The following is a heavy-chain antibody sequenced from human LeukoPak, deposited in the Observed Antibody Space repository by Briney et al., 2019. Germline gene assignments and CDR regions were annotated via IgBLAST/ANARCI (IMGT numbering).Heavy chain of an antibody. J-gene: IGHJ4*02. CDR3: ARHDLHYYGSGSGDY. Sequence: GGSLRLSCAASGFTFSSYGMHWVRQAPGKGLEWVAFIRYDGSNKYYADSVKGRFTISRDNSKNTLYLQMNSLRAEDTAVYYCARHDLHYYGSGSGDYWGQGTLVTVSS. CDR1: GFTFSSYG. V-gene: IGHV3-30*02. D-gene: IGHD3-10*01. CDR2: IRYDGSNK.